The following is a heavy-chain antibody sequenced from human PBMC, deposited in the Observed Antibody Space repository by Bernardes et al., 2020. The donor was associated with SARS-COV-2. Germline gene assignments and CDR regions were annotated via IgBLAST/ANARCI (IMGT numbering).Heavy chain of an antibody. V-gene: IGHV3-66*02. J-gene: IGHJ4*02. CDR3: ASQWEPLGGDY. CDR1: GFTVSSNY. Sequence: GGSLRLSCAASGFTVSSNYMSWVRQAPGKGLEWVSVIYSGGSTYYADSVKGRFTISRDNSKNTLYLQMNSLRAEDTAVYYCASQWEPLGGDYWGQGTLVTVSS. D-gene: IGHD1-26*01. CDR2: IYSGGST.